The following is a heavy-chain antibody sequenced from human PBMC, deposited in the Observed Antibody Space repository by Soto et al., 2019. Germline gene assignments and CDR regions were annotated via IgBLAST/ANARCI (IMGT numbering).Heavy chain of an antibody. CDR1: GGSFSGYY. CDR2: ITHSGST. CDR3: GGGSVDTVDISGFYEY. V-gene: IGHV4-34*01. D-gene: IGHD3-22*01. Sequence: PSETLSLTCAVYGGSFSGYYWSWIRQPPGKGLEGIGEITHSGSTNYNPSLKGRVTISVDTSKSKLSLKLPFVAAADRGVCYCGGGSVDTVDISGFYEYWGQGNPSTVS. J-gene: IGHJ1*01.